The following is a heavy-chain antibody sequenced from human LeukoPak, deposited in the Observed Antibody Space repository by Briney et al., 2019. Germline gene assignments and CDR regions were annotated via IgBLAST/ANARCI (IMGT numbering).Heavy chain of an antibody. Sequence: SQTLSLTCTVSGGSISSGGYYWSWIRQHPGKGPEWIGYIYYSGNTYYNPSLKSRVTISVDTSKDQFSLKLSSVTAADTAVYYCARVVVPAAHPDAFDIWGQGTMVTVSS. CDR3: ARVVVPAAHPDAFDI. J-gene: IGHJ3*02. V-gene: IGHV4-31*03. D-gene: IGHD2-2*01. CDR1: GGSISSGGYY. CDR2: IYYSGNT.